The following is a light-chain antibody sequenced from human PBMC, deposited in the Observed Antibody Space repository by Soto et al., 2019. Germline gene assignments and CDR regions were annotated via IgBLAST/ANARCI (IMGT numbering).Light chain of an antibody. CDR3: HQYNSYSST. V-gene: IGKV1-5*01. J-gene: IGKJ2*01. CDR1: QSVSSW. Sequence: DIQMTQSPSTLSASVGDRVTITCRASQSVSSWLAWYQQRSGKAPKLLIYDASSLESGVPSRFSGSGSGTEFTRTIRSLQADDFATCYCHQYNSYSSTFGQGTQLEIK. CDR2: DAS.